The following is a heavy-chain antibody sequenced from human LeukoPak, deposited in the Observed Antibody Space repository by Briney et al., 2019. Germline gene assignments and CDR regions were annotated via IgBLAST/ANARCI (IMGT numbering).Heavy chain of an antibody. CDR3: ASQDYDILTGHDY. CDR1: GGSISSYY. V-gene: IGHV4-59*12. CDR2: IYYSGST. D-gene: IGHD3-9*01. J-gene: IGHJ4*02. Sequence: SETLSLTCTVFGGSISSYYWSWIRQPPGKGLEWIGYIYYSGSTNYNPSLKSRVTISVDTSKNQFSLKLSSVTAADTAVYYCASQDYDILTGHDYWGQGTLVTVSS.